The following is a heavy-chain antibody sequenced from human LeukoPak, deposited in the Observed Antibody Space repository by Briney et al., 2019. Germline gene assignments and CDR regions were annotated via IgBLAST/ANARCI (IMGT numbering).Heavy chain of an antibody. J-gene: IGHJ5*02. Sequence: GGSLNLSCAASGFTVSSNYMSWVRQAPGKGLEWVSVIYSGGSTYYADSVKGRFTISRDDSKNTLYLQMNSLNTEDTAVYYCTTDNLAQACAWGQGTLVTVSS. CDR2: IYSGGST. V-gene: IGHV3-66*01. D-gene: IGHD1-20*01. CDR1: GFTVSSNY. CDR3: TTDNLAQACA.